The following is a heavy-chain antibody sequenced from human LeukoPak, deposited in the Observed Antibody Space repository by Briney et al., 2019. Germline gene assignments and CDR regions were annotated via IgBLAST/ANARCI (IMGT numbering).Heavy chain of an antibody. V-gene: IGHV1-69*04. J-gene: IGHJ4*02. D-gene: IGHD7-27*01. CDR3: ARGGARTGDLQPNFDY. Sequence: SVKVSCKASGGTFSSYAISWVRQAPGQGLEWMGIINPSGGSTSYAQKFQGRVTITADKSTSTAYMELSSLRSEDTAVYYCARGGARTGDLQPNFDYWGQGTLVTVSS. CDR1: GGTFSSYA. CDR2: INPSGGST.